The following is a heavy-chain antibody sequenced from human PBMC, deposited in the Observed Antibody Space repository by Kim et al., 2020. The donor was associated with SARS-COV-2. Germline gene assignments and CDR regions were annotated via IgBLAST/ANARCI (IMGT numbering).Heavy chain of an antibody. CDR1: GFTFSSYA. CDR3: ARKVEYYDFWSGYPKPYYYYYMDV. CDR2: ISYDGSNK. Sequence: GGSLRLSCAASGFTFSSYAMHWVRQAPCKGLEWVAVISYDGSNKYYADSVKGRFTISRDNSKNTLYLQMNSLRAEDTAVYYCARKVEYYDFWSGYPKPYYYYYMDVWGKGTTVTVSS. V-gene: IGHV3-30-3*01. D-gene: IGHD3-3*01. J-gene: IGHJ6*03.